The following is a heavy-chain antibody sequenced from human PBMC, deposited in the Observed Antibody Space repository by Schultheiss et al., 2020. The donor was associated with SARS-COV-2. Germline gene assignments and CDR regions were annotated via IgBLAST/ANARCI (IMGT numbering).Heavy chain of an antibody. D-gene: IGHD4-17*01. CDR2: INSSSSYI. CDR1: GFTFSSYS. CDR3: ARVSTVTTSV. V-gene: IGHV3-21*04. J-gene: IGHJ4*02. Sequence: GGSLRLSCAASGFTFSSYSMNWVRQAPGKGLEWVSSINSSSSYIYYADSVKGRFTISRDNAKNSLYLQMNSLRAEDTAVYYCARVSTVTTSVWGQGTLVTVSS.